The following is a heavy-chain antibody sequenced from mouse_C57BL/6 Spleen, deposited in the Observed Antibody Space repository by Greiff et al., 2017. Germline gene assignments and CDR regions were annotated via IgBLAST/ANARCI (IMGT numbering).Heavy chain of an antibody. CDR1: GYAFSSYW. D-gene: IGHD2-1*01. CDR3: ARSDGNYYAMDY. Sequence: LQQSGAELVKPGASVKISCKASGYAFSSYWMNWVKQRPGKGLEWIGQIYPGDGDTNYNGKFKGKATLTAEKSSSTAYMQLSSLTSEDSAVYFCARSDGNYYAMDYWGQGTSVTVSS. V-gene: IGHV1-80*01. CDR2: IYPGDGDT. J-gene: IGHJ4*01.